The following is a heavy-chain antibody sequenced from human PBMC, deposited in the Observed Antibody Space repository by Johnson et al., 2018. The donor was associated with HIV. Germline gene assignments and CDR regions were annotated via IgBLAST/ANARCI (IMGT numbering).Heavy chain of an antibody. J-gene: IGHJ3*02. CDR2: ISWDGGST. CDR3: AKDLTRYSTSGDAFDI. V-gene: IGHV3-43*01. D-gene: IGHD6-13*01. CDR1: GFTFDDYT. Sequence: VQLVESGGVVVQPGGSLRLSCAASGFTFDDYTMHWVRQAPGKGLEWVSLISWDGGSTYYADSVTGRFTISRDNSKNSLYLQMNSLRTEDTALYYCAKDLTRYSTSGDAFDIWGQGTMVTVSS.